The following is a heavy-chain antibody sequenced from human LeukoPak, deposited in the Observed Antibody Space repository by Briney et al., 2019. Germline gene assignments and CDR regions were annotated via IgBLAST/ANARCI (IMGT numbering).Heavy chain of an antibody. CDR3: ARPPKEGRADAFEI. V-gene: IGHV5-51*01. CDR2: IYPGDSDT. CDR1: GYSFTTCW. J-gene: IGHJ3*02. Sequence: GESLKISCEGSGYSFTTCWIGWVRQMPGKGLEWMGIIYPGDSDTRHSPSFQGHVTISADKSISTAYLQWSSLKASDTAVYYCARPPKEGRADAFEIWGQGTIITVSS.